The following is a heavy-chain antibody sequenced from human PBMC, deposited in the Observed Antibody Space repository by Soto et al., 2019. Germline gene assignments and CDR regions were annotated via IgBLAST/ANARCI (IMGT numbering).Heavy chain of an antibody. CDR3: ARLIGEGYSGTYGLDY. CDR2: IIPLFGAT. Sequence: QVQLVQSGAEVKKPGSSVKVSCKASVGTFNNYAISWVRQAPGQGLEWMGGIIPLFGATNYAQHFQGRVTITADKFTSTSYMELSSLKSEDTAVYYCARLIGEGYSGTYGLDYWGQGTLVTVSS. V-gene: IGHV1-69*06. CDR1: VGTFNNYA. J-gene: IGHJ4*02. D-gene: IGHD1-26*01.